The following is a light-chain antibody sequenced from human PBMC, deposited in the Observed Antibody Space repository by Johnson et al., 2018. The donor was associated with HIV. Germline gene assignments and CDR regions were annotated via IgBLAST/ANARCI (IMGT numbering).Light chain of an antibody. CDR3: GIWDASLSPHYV. CDR1: SSNIGNNY. J-gene: IGLJ1*01. CDR2: EDN. V-gene: IGLV1-51*02. Sequence: QSLLTQPPSVSAAPGQKVTISCSGSSSNIGNNYVSWYQQLPGTAPKLLIYEDNKRPSGIPDRFSGSKSGASATLGITGLQTGDDADYYCGIWDASLSPHYVFGTGTTITVL.